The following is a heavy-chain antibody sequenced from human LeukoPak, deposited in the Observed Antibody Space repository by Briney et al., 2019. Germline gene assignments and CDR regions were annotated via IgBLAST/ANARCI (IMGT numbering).Heavy chain of an antibody. CDR3: ARGDYDFWSGLNLYYYYYYMDV. CDR2: INPNSGGT. J-gene: IGHJ6*03. D-gene: IGHD3-3*01. CDR1: GYTFTGYY. Sequence: ASVKVSCKASGYTFTGYYMHWVRQAPGQGLEWMGWINPNSGGTNYAQKFQGRVTMTRDTSISTAYMELSRLRSDDTAVYYCARGDYDFWSGLNLYYYYYYMDVWGKGTTVTVSS. V-gene: IGHV1-2*02.